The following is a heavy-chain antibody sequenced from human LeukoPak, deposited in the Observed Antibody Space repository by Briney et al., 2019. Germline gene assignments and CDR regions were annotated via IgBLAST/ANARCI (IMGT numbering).Heavy chain of an antibody. J-gene: IGHJ4*02. CDR3: ARSSGSSDYGD. D-gene: IGHD4-17*01. Sequence: SETLSLTCAVSGGSISSSTYYWGWIRQPPGKGLEWIGSIYYSGSTNYSPSLKSRLTISVDTSKNQFSLKLNSVTAADTAVYYCARSSGSSDYGDWGQGTLVTVSS. V-gene: IGHV4-39*07. CDR1: GGSISSSTYY. CDR2: IYYSGST.